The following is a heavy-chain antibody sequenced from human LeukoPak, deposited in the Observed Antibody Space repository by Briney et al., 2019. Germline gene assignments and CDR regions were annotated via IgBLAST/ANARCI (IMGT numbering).Heavy chain of an antibody. CDR3: AHGSMYQLDY. CDR1: GFTFSSHG. CDR2: IVGGAGGT. D-gene: IGHD2-2*01. V-gene: IGHV3-23*01. J-gene: IGHJ4*02. Sequence: PGGSLRLSCAASGFTFSSHGMSWVRQAPGKELEWVSGIVGGAGGTYYADSVKGRFTISRDNSKNTLYLQMNSLRAEDTAVYYCAHGSMYQLDYWGQGTLVTVSS.